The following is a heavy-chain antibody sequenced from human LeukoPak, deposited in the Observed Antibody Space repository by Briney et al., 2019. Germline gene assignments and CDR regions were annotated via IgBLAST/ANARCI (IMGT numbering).Heavy chain of an antibody. D-gene: IGHD2-2*02. Sequence: SETLSLTCTVSGGSISSYYWSWIRQPPGKGLEWIGYIYYSGSTNYNPSLKSRVTISVDTSKNQSSLKLSSVTAADTAVYYCARVGVPAAIGYFDLWGRGTLVTVSS. CDR3: ARVGVPAAIGYFDL. V-gene: IGHV4-59*01. CDR1: GGSISSYY. CDR2: IYYSGST. J-gene: IGHJ2*01.